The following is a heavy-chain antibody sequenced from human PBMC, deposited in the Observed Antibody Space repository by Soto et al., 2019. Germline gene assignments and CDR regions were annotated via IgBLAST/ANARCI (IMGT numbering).Heavy chain of an antibody. D-gene: IGHD5-12*01. V-gene: IGHV4-34*01. CDR2: INHSGST. Sequence: QVQLQQWGAGLLKPSETLSLTCAVYGGSFSGYYWSWIRQPPGKGLEWAGEINHSGSTNYNPSLKSRVTISVDTSKNQFSLKLSSVTAADTAVYYCARAGYSGYDVDYWGQGTLVTVSS. J-gene: IGHJ4*02. CDR1: GGSFSGYY. CDR3: ARAGYSGYDVDY.